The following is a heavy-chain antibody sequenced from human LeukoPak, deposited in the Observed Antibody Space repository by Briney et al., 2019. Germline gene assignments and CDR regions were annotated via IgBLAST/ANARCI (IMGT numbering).Heavy chain of an antibody. J-gene: IGHJ4*02. CDR2: IKGDGIST. Sequence: GGSLRLSCAASGFDFSSNWMHWVRHAPGQGLVWVSRIKGDGISTNYADSVKGRFTISRDNAKNSLYLQMNSLRAEDTAVYYCARDIGYYDSSGYYPYFDYWGQGTLVTVSS. V-gene: IGHV3-74*01. CDR3: ARDIGYYDSSGYYPYFDY. D-gene: IGHD3-22*01. CDR1: GFDFSSNW.